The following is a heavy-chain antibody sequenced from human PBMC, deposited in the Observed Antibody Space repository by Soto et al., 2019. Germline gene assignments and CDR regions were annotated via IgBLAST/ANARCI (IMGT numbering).Heavy chain of an antibody. CDR3: VGDGASAAMVS. J-gene: IGHJ4*02. CDR1: GGTFSSYT. Sequence: QVQLVQSGAEVKKPGSSVKVSCKASGGTFSSYTISWVRQAPGQGLEWMGRIIPILGIANYAQKFQGRDTITADKSTSTAYMELSSLRSEDTAGYYCVGDGASAAMVSGGQGTLVTVSS. D-gene: IGHD2-2*01. V-gene: IGHV1-69*02. CDR2: IIPILGIA.